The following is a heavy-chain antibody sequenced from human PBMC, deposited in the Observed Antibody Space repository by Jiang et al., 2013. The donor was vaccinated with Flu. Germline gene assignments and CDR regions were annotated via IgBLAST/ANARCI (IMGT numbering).Heavy chain of an antibody. Sequence: FTFSSYGMHWVRQAPGKGLEWVAVISYDGSNKYYADSVKGRFTISRDNSKNTLYLQMNSLRAEDTAVYYCAKGPEWLVPFEFDPWGQGTLVTVSS. V-gene: IGHV3-30*18. CDR3: AKGPEWLVPFEFDP. D-gene: IGHD6-19*01. CDR1: FTFSSYG. CDR2: ISYDGSNK. J-gene: IGHJ5*02.